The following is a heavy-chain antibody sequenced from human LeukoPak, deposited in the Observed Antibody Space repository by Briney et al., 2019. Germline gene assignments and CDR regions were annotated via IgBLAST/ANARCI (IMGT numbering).Heavy chain of an antibody. D-gene: IGHD2-15*01. J-gene: IGHJ4*02. V-gene: IGHV3-21*01. CDR3: ARQVVVAASDY. CDR1: GFTFSSYS. Sequence: GGSLRLSCAASGFTFSSYSMNWVRQAPGKGLEWVSSISSSSSYIYYADSVKGRFTISRDNAKNSLYLQMNGLRAEDAAVYYCARQVVVAASDYWGQGTLVTVSS. CDR2: ISSSSSYI.